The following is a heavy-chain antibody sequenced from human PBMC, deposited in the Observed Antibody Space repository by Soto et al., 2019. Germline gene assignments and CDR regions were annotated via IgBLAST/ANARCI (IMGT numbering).Heavy chain of an antibody. J-gene: IGHJ3*02. CDR1: GGSISSSSYY. CDR3: ARRNNMIVVVILDAFDI. CDR2: IYYSGST. V-gene: IGHV4-39*01. Sequence: PXGTLSLTCTVSGGSISSSSYYWGWIRQPPGKGLEWIGSIYYSGSTYYNPSLKSRVTISVDTSKNQFSLKLSYVTAADTAVYYCARRNNMIVVVILDAFDIWGQGTMVTVS. D-gene: IGHD3-22*01.